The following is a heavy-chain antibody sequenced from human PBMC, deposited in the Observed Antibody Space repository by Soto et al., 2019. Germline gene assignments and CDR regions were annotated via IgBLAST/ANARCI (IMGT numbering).Heavy chain of an antibody. Sequence: ASVKVSCKASGYTFTSYGISWVRQAPGQGLEWMGWISAYNGNTDYAQKLQGRVTMTTDTSTSTAYMELRSLRSDDTAVYYCASSLRSYYYYMDVWGKGTTVTVSS. J-gene: IGHJ6*03. CDR3: ASSLRSYYYYMDV. V-gene: IGHV1-18*01. CDR2: ISAYNGNT. CDR1: GYTFTSYG. D-gene: IGHD4-17*01.